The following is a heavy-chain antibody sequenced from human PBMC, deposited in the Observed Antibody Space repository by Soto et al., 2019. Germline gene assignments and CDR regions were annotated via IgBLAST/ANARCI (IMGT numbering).Heavy chain of an antibody. CDR3: ARGPKRITIFGVVIPLGGFDP. Sequence: GGSLRLSCAASGFTVSSNYMSWVRQAPGKGLEWVSVIYSGGSTYYADSMKGRFTISRDNSKNTLYLQMNSLRAEDTAVYYCARGPKRITIFGVVIPLGGFDPWGQGTLVTVSS. CDR1: GFTVSSNY. V-gene: IGHV3-66*01. D-gene: IGHD3-3*01. J-gene: IGHJ5*02. CDR2: IYSGGST.